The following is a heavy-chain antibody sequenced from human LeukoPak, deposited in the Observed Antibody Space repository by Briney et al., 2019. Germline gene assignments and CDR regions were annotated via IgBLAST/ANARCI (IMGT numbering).Heavy chain of an antibody. CDR1: GFSFSNYV. V-gene: IGHV3-30*18. CDR3: AKDFGDYSGWFFDY. J-gene: IGHJ4*02. CDR2: TAHDESQK. D-gene: IGHD6-19*01. Sequence: GGSLRLSCAASGFSFSNYVMHWVRQAPGKGLEWVAVTAHDESQKYYADSVNGRFTISRDNSKNALYLQMNSLRAEDTAVYYCAKDFGDYSGWFFDYWGQGTLVTVSS.